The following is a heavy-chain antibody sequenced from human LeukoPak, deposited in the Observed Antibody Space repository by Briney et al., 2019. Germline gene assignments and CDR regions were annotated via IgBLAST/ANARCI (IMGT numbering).Heavy chain of an antibody. CDR2: ISGSGGSR. V-gene: IGHV3-23*01. J-gene: IGHJ6*02. Sequence: GGSLRLSCAASGFTFSSYAMSWVRQAPGKGLEWVSAISGSGGSRYYADSVKGRFAISRDNTKNTLYLQMNSLRAEDTAVYYCAKDKKYYDSSGSPYYYYGMDVWGQGTTVTVSS. CDR1: GFTFSSYA. CDR3: AKDKKYYDSSGSPYYYYGMDV. D-gene: IGHD3-22*01.